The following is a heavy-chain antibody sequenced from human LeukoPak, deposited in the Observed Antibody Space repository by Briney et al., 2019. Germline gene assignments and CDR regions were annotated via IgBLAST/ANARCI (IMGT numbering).Heavy chain of an antibody. V-gene: IGHV3-23*01. Sequence: PGGSLRLSCAASGFTFSSYAMSLVRQAPGKGLEWVSAISGSGGSTYYADSVKGRFTISRDNSKNTLYLQMNSLRAEDTAVYYCAKREYGDYNNWFDPWGQGTLVTVSS. CDR2: ISGSGGST. CDR3: AKREYGDYNNWFDP. D-gene: IGHD4-17*01. CDR1: GFTFSSYA. J-gene: IGHJ5*02.